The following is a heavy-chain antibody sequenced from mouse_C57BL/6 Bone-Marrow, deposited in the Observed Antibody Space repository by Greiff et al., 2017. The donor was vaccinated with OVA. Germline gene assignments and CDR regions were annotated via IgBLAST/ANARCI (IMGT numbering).Heavy chain of an antibody. CDR1: GYTFTNYW. V-gene: IGHV1-63*01. J-gene: IGHJ1*03. CDR2: IYPGGGYT. D-gene: IGHD1-1*01. Sequence: QVQLQQSGAELVRPGTSVKMSCKASGYTFTNYWIGWAKQRPGHGLEWIGDIYPGGGYTNYNEKFKGKATLTADKSSSTAYMQFSSLTSEDSAIYYCARSHGSSYWYFDVWGTGTTVTVSS. CDR3: ARSHGSSYWYFDV.